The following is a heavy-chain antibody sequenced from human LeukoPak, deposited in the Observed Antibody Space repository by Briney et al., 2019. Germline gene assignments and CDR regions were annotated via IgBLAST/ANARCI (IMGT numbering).Heavy chain of an antibody. V-gene: IGHV4-4*02. CDR3: ARETMVRGVISWFDP. CDR1: GGSISSSNW. CDR2: IYHSGST. Sequence: SGTLSLTCAVSGGSISSSNWWSWVRQPPGKGLEWIGEIYHSGSTNYNPSLKSRVTISVDKSKNQFSLKLSSVTAADTAVYYCARETMVRGVISWFDPWGQGTLVTVSS. J-gene: IGHJ5*02. D-gene: IGHD3-10*01.